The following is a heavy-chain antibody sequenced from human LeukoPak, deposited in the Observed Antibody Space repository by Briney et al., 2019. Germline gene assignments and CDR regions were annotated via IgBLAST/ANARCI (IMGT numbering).Heavy chain of an antibody. CDR2: IYYTGTT. D-gene: IGHD4-17*01. Sequence: SETLSLTCSVSGGSISTYYWSWIRQLPGKGLEWIGYIYYTGTTNYNPSLRSRVTISVDTSRNQFSLRLSSVTAADTAVYYCAREDPQTTVPQGMDVWGHGTTVIVSS. J-gene: IGHJ6*02. V-gene: IGHV4-59*01. CDR3: AREDPQTTVPQGMDV. CDR1: GGSISTYY.